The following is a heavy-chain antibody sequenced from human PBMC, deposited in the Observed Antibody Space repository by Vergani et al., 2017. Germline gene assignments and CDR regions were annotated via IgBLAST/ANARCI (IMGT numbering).Heavy chain of an antibody. CDR1: GYTFTGYY. Sequence: QVQLVQSGAEVKRPGASVKVSCKASGYTFTGYYLHWVRLAPGQGLEWMGWINPVFGTTNYAQKFQGRVTITADESTSTAYMELNSLRYEDTAVYYCARGSPYSGSYYAYFQHWGQGTLVTVSS. D-gene: IGHD1-26*01. CDR3: ARGSPYSGSYYAYFQH. V-gene: IGHV1-69*01. CDR2: INPVFGTT. J-gene: IGHJ1*01.